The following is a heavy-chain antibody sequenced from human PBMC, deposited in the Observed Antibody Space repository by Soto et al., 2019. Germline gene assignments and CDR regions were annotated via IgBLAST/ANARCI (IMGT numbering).Heavy chain of an antibody. CDR3: ATSLWFGTQPEI. CDR2: ISPSGTT. V-gene: IGHV4-34*01. D-gene: IGHD3-10*01. J-gene: IGHJ4*02. Sequence: SETLSLTCAVSGGSLSDNYWTWFRQPPNKGLEWIGEISPSGTTKYIPSLWSRATISVDTSKNQFSLKVTSVTAADTAVYYCATSLWFGTQPEIWGRGTLATVSS. CDR1: GGSLSDNY.